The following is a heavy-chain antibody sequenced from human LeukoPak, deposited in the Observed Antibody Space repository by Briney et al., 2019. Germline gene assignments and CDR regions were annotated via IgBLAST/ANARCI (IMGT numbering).Heavy chain of an antibody. V-gene: IGHV4-59*01. D-gene: IGHD4-17*01. CDR3: ARAPSNYGDYAFDY. CDR2: IYYSGST. Sequence: SETLSLTCTVSGGSISSYYWSWIRQPPGKGLEWIGYIYYSGSTNYNPSLKSRVTISVDTSKNQFSLKLSSVTAADTAVYYCARAPSNYGDYAFDYWGQGTLVTVSS. CDR1: GGSISSYY. J-gene: IGHJ4*02.